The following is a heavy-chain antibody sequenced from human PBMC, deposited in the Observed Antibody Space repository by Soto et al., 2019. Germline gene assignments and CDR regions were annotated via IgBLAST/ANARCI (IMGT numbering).Heavy chain of an antibody. J-gene: IGHJ4*02. Sequence: EVQLVESGGGLVKPGGSLRLSCAASGFTFSSYSMNWVRQAPEKGLEWVSSISSSDTYIYYADSVKGRFTISRENAKKSLYLQMNSLRAEDTAVYLCAAGRPVEYWCQGTLVTVGS. V-gene: IGHV3-21*01. CDR2: ISSSDTYI. CDR1: GFTFSSYS. CDR3: AAGRPVEY. D-gene: IGHD6-6*01.